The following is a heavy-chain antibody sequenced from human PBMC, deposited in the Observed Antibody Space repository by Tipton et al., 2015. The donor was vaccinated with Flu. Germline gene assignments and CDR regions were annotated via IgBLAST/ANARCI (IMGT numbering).Heavy chain of an antibody. CDR3: AKVKFGWVES. J-gene: IGHJ5*01. CDR1: GGPITRSSYY. CDR2: IYYTGYR. Sequence: TLSLTCSVSGGPITRSSYYWGWIRQPPGRPLEWVGSIYYTGYRYDNPSLKSRLAMSIDTSQSQFSLRLSSMTAADTAVYYCAKVKFGWVESWAQGTLVTVSS. D-gene: IGHD3-16*01. V-gene: IGHV4-39*07.